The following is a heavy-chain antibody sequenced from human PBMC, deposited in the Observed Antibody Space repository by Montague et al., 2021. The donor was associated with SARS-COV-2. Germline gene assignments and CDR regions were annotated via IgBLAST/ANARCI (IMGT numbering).Heavy chain of an antibody. D-gene: IGHD6-13*01. V-gene: IGHV3-23*03. CDR1: GFTFSSYA. CDR3: AKDGSIAAASALDKNTGYIYYYGMDV. Sequence: SLRLSCAASGFTFSSYAMSWVRQAPGKGLEWVSVIYSGGSSTYYADSVKGRFTISRDNSKNTLYLQMNSLRAEDTAVYYCAKDGSIAAASALDKNTGYIYYYGMDVWGQGTTVTVSS. J-gene: IGHJ6*02. CDR2: IYSGGSST.